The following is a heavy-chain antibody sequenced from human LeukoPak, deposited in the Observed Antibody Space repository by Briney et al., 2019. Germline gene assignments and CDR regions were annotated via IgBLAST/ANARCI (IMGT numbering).Heavy chain of an antibody. Sequence: GGSLRLSCAASGFTFSSCEMNWVRQAPGKGLEWVSYISSSGSTIYYADSVKGRFTISRDNAKNSLYLQMNSLRAEDTAVYYCARARSYYDSSGYGDYWGQGTLVTVSS. CDR2: ISSSGSTI. CDR3: ARARSYYDSSGYGDY. V-gene: IGHV3-48*03. D-gene: IGHD3-22*01. CDR1: GFTFSSCE. J-gene: IGHJ4*02.